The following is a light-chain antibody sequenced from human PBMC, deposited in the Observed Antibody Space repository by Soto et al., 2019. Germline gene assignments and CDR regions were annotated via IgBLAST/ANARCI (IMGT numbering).Light chain of an antibody. Sequence: DIPMNQSPSSVSASVGDRITITCRASQEINRLLAWHQQKPGQAPNLLIFSASTLKGGVPSRFSGSGSGTDFTRSTTNVQPEDVAIYYCQQGHSFPLTFGPGNKVDLK. CDR3: QQGHSFPLT. CDR1: QEINRL. CDR2: SAS. V-gene: IGKV1-12*01. J-gene: IGKJ3*01.